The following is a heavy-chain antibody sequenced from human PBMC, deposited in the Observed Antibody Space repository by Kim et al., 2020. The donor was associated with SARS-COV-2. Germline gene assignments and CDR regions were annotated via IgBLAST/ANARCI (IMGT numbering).Heavy chain of an antibody. D-gene: IGHD2-21*02. V-gene: IGHV3-48*03. CDR2: ISSSGSTI. Sequence: GGSLRLSCAASGFTFSSYEMNWVRQAPGKGLEWVSYISSSGSTIYYADSVKGRFTISRDNAKNSLYLQMNSLRAEDTAVYYCARDVAIVVVTAFWAPVGGGGMDVWGQGTTVTVSS. J-gene: IGHJ6*02. CDR3: ARDVAIVVVTAFWAPVGGGGMDV. CDR1: GFTFSSYE.